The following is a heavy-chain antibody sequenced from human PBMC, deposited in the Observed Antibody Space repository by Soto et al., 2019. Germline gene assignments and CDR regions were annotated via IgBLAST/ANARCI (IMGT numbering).Heavy chain of an antibody. Sequence: EVQLVESGGGLVQPGGSLKLSCAASGFTFSGSAMHWVRQASGKGVEWVGRIRSKANSYATAYAASVKGRFTISRDDSNNTAYLQMNSLKTEDTAVYYCPRQSLDYQEYYFDYWGQGTLVTVSS. V-gene: IGHV3-73*01. CDR3: PRQSLDYQEYYFDY. CDR2: IRSKANSYAT. J-gene: IGHJ4*02. D-gene: IGHD1-1*01. CDR1: GFTFSGSA.